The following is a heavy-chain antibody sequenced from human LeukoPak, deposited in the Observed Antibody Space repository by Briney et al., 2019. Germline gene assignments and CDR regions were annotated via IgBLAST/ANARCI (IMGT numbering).Heavy chain of an antibody. V-gene: IGHV4-38-2*01. CDR3: ARYVWGSYPTFEDY. CDR2: IYHSAST. J-gene: IGHJ4*02. Sequence: PSETLSLTCAVSGYSISSGYYWGWIRQPPGKGLEWIGSIYHSASTYYNSSLKSRVTISVDTSKNQFSLKLSSVTAADTAVYYCARYVWGSYPTFEDYWGQGTLVTVSS. D-gene: IGHD3-16*02. CDR1: GYSISSGYY.